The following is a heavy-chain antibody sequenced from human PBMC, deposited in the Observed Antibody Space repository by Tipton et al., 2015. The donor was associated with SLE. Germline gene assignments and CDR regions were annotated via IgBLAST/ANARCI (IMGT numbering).Heavy chain of an antibody. CDR2: IYYSGST. Sequence: TLSLTCTVSGGSISRYYWSWIRQPPGKGLEWIGYIYYSGSTNYNPSLKSRVTISVDTSKNQFSLKLSSVTAADTAVYYCARKDSYYGMDVWGQGTTVTVSS. CDR1: GGSISRYY. J-gene: IGHJ6*02. V-gene: IGHV4-59*01. CDR3: ARKDSYYGMDV.